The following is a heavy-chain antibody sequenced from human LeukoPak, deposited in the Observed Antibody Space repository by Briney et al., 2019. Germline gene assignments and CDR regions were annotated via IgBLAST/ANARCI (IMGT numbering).Heavy chain of an antibody. V-gene: IGHV3-74*01. D-gene: IGHD5-12*01. CDR2: VNSDGTGT. J-gene: IGHJ6*03. CDR3: IRTLIVATSPYMDV. CDR1: GFTFSSYR. Sequence: GGSLRLSRAASGFTFSSYRMHWVRQAPGKGLVWVSRVNSDGTGTTYADSVEGRFTISRDNAKNTVYLQMNSLRAEDTAIYYCIRTLIVATSPYMDVWGKGTTVTVSS.